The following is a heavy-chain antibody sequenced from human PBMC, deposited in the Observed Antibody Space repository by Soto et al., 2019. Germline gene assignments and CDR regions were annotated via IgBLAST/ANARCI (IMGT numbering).Heavy chain of an antibody. CDR1: GFIFSTYS. CDR3: ARVHSSLDYGIDY. J-gene: IGHJ4*02. D-gene: IGHD6-6*01. CDR2: ISYDGTNI. Sequence: GGSLRLSCAASGFIFSTYSIHWVRQAPGKGLEWVAVISYDGTNIYYADSVKGRFTISRDNSRNTLFLQMNSLRPEDTAVYYCARVHSSLDYGIDYWGQGTLVTVSS. V-gene: IGHV3-30-3*01.